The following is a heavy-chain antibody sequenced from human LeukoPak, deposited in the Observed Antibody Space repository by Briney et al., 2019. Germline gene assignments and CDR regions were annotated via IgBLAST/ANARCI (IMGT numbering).Heavy chain of an antibody. J-gene: IGHJ6*04. Sequence: GGSLRLSCAASGFTFSSYTMIWVRQAPGKGLEWVSAISGSGETTSYADSVKGRFTISRDTSKNTLYLQMNSLRAEDTAVYYCAKGHSSTWYGTDVWGKGTTVTVSS. V-gene: IGHV3-23*01. CDR1: GFTFSSYT. D-gene: IGHD6-13*01. CDR2: ISGSGETT. CDR3: AKGHSSTWYGTDV.